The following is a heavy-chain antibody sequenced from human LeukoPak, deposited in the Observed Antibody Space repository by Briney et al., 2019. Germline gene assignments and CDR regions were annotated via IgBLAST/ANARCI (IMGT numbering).Heavy chain of an antibody. D-gene: IGHD5-12*01. CDR3: ASDIVATSGDF. Sequence: GGSLRLSCAASGFTFSDYYMSWIRQAPGKGLEWVGYITSSGDDIYYADSVKGRFTISRDNAKNALFLRMSSLRVEDTATYYCASDIVATSGDFWGQGTLVSVSS. V-gene: IGHV3-11*01. J-gene: IGHJ4*02. CDR2: ITSSGDDI. CDR1: GFTFSDYY.